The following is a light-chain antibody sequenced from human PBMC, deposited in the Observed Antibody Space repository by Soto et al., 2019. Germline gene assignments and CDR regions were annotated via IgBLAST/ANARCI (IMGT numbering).Light chain of an antibody. Sequence: DIQVTQSPSTLSASVGDSVSINCRASQSISAWLAWYQQKPGKAPRLLIYKASTLEIGVPSRFSGSRSGTEFTLTISSLQPDDVAIYYCQQYNDYSWTFGQGTKVDIK. CDR3: QQYNDYSWT. CDR2: KAS. J-gene: IGKJ1*01. CDR1: QSISAW. V-gene: IGKV1-5*03.